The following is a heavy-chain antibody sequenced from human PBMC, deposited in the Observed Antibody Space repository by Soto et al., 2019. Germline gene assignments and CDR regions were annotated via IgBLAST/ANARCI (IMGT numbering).Heavy chain of an antibody. CDR2: IYPGDSDT. CDR1: GYAFANYW. Sequence: GESLKISCEASGYAFANYWIGWVRQMPGKGLEWMGIIYPGDSDTRYSPSFQGHVTISVDKSIGTTYLQWSSLEASDTAIYYCAGARSHGWYQHFDYWGQETLVTVSS. V-gene: IGHV5-51*01. CDR3: AGARSHGWYQHFDY. D-gene: IGHD6-19*01. J-gene: IGHJ4*02.